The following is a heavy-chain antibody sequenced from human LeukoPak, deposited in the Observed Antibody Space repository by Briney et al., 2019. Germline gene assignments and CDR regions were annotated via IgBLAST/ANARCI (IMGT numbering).Heavy chain of an antibody. J-gene: IGHJ4*02. Sequence: GGSLRLSCAVSGLTFNNYAMSWVRQAPGKGLEWVSAISKSGDHTYYAASAKGRFTIYRDNSKNTQYLQMNSLRAEDTAVYYCAKEGSSSWYPTIDYWGQGTLVTVSS. V-gene: IGHV3-23*01. D-gene: IGHD6-13*01. CDR2: ISKSGDHT. CDR3: AKEGSSSWYPTIDY. CDR1: GLTFNNYA.